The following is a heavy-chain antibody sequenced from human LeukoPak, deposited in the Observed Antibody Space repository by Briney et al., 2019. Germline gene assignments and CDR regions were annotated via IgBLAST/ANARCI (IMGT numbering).Heavy chain of an antibody. J-gene: IGHJ5*02. Sequence: SETLSLTCAVYGGSFSGYYWSWVRQPPGKGLEWIGEINHSGSTNYNPSLKSRVTISVDTSKNQFSLKLSSVTAADTAVYYCLGFGEPNWFDPWGQGTLVTVSS. CDR2: INHSGST. CDR3: LGFGEPNWFDP. D-gene: IGHD3-10*01. V-gene: IGHV4-34*01. CDR1: GGSFSGYY.